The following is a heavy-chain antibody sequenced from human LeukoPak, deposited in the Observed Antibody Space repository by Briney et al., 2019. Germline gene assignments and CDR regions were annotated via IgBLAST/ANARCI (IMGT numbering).Heavy chain of an antibody. D-gene: IGHD1-26*01. CDR2: IWYDGSNK. V-gene: IGHV3-33*01. CDR1: GFTFTNYG. Sequence: GGSLRLSCAASGFTFTNYGMHWVRQAPGKGLEWVAVIWYDGSNKYYADSVKGRFTTSRDNSKNTLYLQMNSLRAEDTAVYYCARDRGSYSTGFGEYWGQGTLVTVSS. CDR3: ARDRGSYSTGFGEY. J-gene: IGHJ4*02.